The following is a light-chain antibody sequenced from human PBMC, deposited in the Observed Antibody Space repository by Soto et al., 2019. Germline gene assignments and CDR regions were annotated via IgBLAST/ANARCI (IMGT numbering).Light chain of an antibody. CDR2: DVS. CDR3: CSYAGSSTLL. CDR1: SSDVGSYSY. J-gene: IGLJ2*01. Sequence: QSVLTQPRSVSGSPGQSVTISCTGSSSDVGSYSYVSWYQQHPGKAPKLMIYDVSKRPSGVPDRFSGSKSGNTASLTISGLQAEDEADYYCCSYAGSSTLLFGGGTKLTVL. V-gene: IGLV2-11*01.